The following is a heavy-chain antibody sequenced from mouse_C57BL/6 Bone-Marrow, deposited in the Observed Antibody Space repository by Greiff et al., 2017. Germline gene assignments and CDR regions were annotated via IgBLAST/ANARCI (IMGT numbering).Heavy chain of an antibody. CDR1: GYTFTSYW. J-gene: IGHJ4*01. V-gene: IGHV1-7*01. CDR2: INPSSGYT. Sequence: VQLQESGAELAKPGASVKLSCKASGYTFTSYWMHWVKQRPGQGLEWIGYINPSSGYTKYNQKFKDKATLTEEKSSSTAYMQLSSLTYEEYAVYDSARWIEDYGGQGNSVTVTA. CDR3: ARWIEDY.